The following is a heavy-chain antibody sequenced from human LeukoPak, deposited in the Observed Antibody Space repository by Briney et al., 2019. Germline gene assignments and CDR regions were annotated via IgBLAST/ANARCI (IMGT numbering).Heavy chain of an antibody. CDR1: GGSIRSYY. J-gene: IGHJ4*02. CDR3: ARLSGIAAAVVMGGFDY. V-gene: IGHV4-59*01. Sequence: TSETLSLTCTVSGGSIRSYYWCWIRQRPGKGLECIGYIYYNVSTNYNPSLTSRVTILVDTAKNQFSLKLSSVTAAGTAVYYCARLSGIAAAVVMGGFDYWGKGTLVTVSS. CDR2: IYYNVST. D-gene: IGHD6-13*01.